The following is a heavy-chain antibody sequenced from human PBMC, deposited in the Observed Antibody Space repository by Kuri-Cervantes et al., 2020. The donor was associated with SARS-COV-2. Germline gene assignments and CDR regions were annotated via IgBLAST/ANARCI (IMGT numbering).Heavy chain of an antibody. Sequence: SQTLSLTCAVYGGSFSGYYWSWIRQPPGKGLEWIGEINHSGSTNYNPSLKSRVTISVDTSKNQFSLKLSSVTAADTAVYYCAAREVGDYPFDPWGQGTLVTVSS. D-gene: IGHD4-17*01. J-gene: IGHJ5*02. V-gene: IGHV4-34*01. CDR1: GGSFSGYY. CDR2: INHSGST. CDR3: AAREVGDYPFDP.